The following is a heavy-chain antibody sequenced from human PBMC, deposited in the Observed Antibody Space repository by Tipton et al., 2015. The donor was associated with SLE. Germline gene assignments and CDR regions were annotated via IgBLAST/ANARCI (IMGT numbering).Heavy chain of an antibody. D-gene: IGHD2-21*01. CDR2: IYYSGAT. J-gene: IGHJ3*02. Sequence: TLSLTCTVSGGSLSSSSYYWGWIRQPPGKGLEWIGSIYYSGATYYNPSLESRLTISVDTSKNQFSLRLTSVTAADTAVYYCARNCGGECFAAFDIWGQGTMVPVSS. CDR3: ARNCGGECFAAFDI. V-gene: IGHV4-39*01. CDR1: GGSLSSSSYY.